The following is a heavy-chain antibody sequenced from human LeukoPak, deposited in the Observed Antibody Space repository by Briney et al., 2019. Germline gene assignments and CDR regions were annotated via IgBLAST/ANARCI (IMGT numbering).Heavy chain of an antibody. CDR1: GYSINSGYY. CDR2: IYHTENT. J-gene: IGHJ4*02. CDR3: ARHSESYSSSWLS. V-gene: IGHV4-38-2*02. Sequence: SETLSLTCTVSGYSINSGYYWGWIRQPPGKGLEWIGSIYHTENTYYNPSLKSRVTISVDTSKNQFSLKVNSVTAADTAVYYCARHSESYSSSWLSWGQGTLVTVSS. D-gene: IGHD6-13*01.